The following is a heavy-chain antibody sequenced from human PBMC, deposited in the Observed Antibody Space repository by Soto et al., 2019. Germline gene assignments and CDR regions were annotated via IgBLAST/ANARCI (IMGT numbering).Heavy chain of an antibody. CDR1: GFTFDDYA. D-gene: IGHD2-2*01. V-gene: IGHV3-9*01. CDR3: AKDMGMQPAAIASPDAFDI. CDR2: ISWNSGSR. Sequence: EVQLVESGGGLVQPGRSLRLSCAASGFTFDDYAMHWVRQAPGKGLEGVSGISWNSGSRGYADSVMGRFRISSDNAKNSLYLQMNSLRADDTVLYYCAKDMGMQPAAIASPDAFDIWGQGTMVTVSS. J-gene: IGHJ3*02.